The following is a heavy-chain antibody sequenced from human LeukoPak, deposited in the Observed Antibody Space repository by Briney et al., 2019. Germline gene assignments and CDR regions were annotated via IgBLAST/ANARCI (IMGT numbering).Heavy chain of an antibody. V-gene: IGHV3-23*01. CDR2: ISGSGGST. CDR1: GFTFSSYA. CDR3: TKDVGDSRGYYPWYFDH. J-gene: IGHJ4*02. Sequence: GGSLRLSCAASGFTFSSYAMSWVRQAPGKGLEWVSSISGSGGSTYYADSVKGRFSISRDNSKNTLYLQMNSLRVEDTAVYYCTKDVGDSRGYYPWYFDHWGQGTLVTVSS. D-gene: IGHD3-22*01.